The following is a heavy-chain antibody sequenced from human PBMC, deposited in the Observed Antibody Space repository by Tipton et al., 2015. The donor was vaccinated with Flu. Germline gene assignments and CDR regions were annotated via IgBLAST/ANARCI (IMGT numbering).Heavy chain of an antibody. CDR1: GYRFNTYG. CDR2: ISPYTGNT. CDR3: ARDRAQGVVLVTVTPVGDY. Sequence: QLVQSGAEVKKPGASVKVSCKVSGYRFNTYGLSWVRQAPGQGLEWMGWISPYTGNTNYAQKFQGRVSMTTDTSTSTAYMELRSLRPDDTAVYFCARDRAQGVVLVTVTPVGDYWGQGTLVTVSA. V-gene: IGHV1-18*04. D-gene: IGHD2-15*01. J-gene: IGHJ4*02.